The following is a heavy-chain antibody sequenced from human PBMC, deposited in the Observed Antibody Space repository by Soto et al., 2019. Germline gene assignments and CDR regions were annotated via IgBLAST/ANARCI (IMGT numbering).Heavy chain of an antibody. V-gene: IGHV3-23*01. Sequence: GGSLRLSCAASGFICSSYDMSWVRQAPGKGLEWDSTILVDGRTFYVDSVKGRFTISRDNSKNTVYLQMSSLTAGDTALYYCAKATATGGGAFDICGQGTMVTVSS. CDR2: ILVDGRT. CDR1: GFICSSYD. CDR3: AKATATGGGAFDI. J-gene: IGHJ3*02. D-gene: IGHD2-8*02.